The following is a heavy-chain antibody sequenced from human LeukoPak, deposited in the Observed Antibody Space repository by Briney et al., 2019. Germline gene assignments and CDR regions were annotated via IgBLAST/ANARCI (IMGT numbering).Heavy chain of an antibody. CDR1: GFTFSSFG. V-gene: IGHV3-33*06. J-gene: IGHJ3*02. D-gene: IGHD3-9*01. CDR2: IWYDGSNK. Sequence: GRSLRLSCAASGFTFSSFGMHWVRQAPGKGLEWVAVIWYDGSNKYYADSVKGRFTISRDNSKNTLYLQMNSLRAEDTAVYYCAKGSDYDILTGQDAFDIWGQGTMVTVSS. CDR3: AKGSDYDILTGQDAFDI.